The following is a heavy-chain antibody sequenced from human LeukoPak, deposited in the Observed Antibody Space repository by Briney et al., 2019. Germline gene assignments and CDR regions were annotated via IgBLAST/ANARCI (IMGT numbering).Heavy chain of an antibody. CDR3: ARVSVGSTTWFDP. V-gene: IGHV3-66*02. Sequence: GGSLRLSCTASGFTVSSNYMSWVRQAPGKGLEWVSVFYAGGSTYYADSVKCRFTISRDSSRNTLFLQMNSLRAEDTAVYYCARVSVGSTTWFDPWGQGTLVTVSS. J-gene: IGHJ5*02. D-gene: IGHD1-26*01. CDR1: GFTVSSNY. CDR2: FYAGGST.